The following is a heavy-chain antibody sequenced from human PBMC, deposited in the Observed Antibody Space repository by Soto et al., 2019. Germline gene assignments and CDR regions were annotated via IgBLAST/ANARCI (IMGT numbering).Heavy chain of an antibody. CDR3: ARGSGSFIYGMDV. V-gene: IGHV1-46*02. Sequence: ASVKVSCKASGYSFNTYFIHWVRQAPGQGLEWMGRINPSTGSTSYAQKFQGRVTMTRDTSTSTVYMEMSSLRSDDTAVFYCARGSGSFIYGMDVWGQGTKVTVSS. CDR2: INPSTGST. J-gene: IGHJ6*02. CDR1: GYSFNTYF. D-gene: IGHD3-10*01.